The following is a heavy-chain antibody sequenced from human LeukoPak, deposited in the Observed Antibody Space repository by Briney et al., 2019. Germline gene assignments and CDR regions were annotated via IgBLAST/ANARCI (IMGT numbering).Heavy chain of an antibody. D-gene: IGHD3-22*01. CDR2: INHSGST. V-gene: IGHV4-34*08. CDR1: GGTFSGYY. Sequence: SETLSLTCAVYGGTFSGYYWSWIRQPPGKGLEWIGEINHSGSTNYNPSLKSRVTISVDTSKNQFSLKLTSVTAADTAVYYCATLGEYYDSSGYYYNWGQGTLVTVSS. CDR3: ATLGEYYDSSGYYYN. J-gene: IGHJ4*02.